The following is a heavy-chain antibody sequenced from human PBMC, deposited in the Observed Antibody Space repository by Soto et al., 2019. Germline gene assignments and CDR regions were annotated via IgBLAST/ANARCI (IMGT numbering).Heavy chain of an antibody. CDR3: ARGLSAGKGSPPDF. V-gene: IGHV1-46*01. D-gene: IGHD6-13*01. CDR1: ADTFTSYY. Sequence: GASVKVSCKAPADTFTSYYIHWVRQAPGHGLEWMGIINPNGGSTRFAQTFQGRITMTTDTSTSTVYMELSSLRAEDTAVYYWARGLSAGKGSPPDFWGQGSLVTVSS. CDR2: INPNGGST. J-gene: IGHJ4*02.